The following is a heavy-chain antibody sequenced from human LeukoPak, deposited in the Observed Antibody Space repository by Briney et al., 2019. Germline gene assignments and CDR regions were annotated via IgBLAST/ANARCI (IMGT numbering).Heavy chain of an antibody. Sequence: GGSLRLSCAASGFTFSSYAMSWVRQAPGKGLEWVSAISGSGGSTYYADSVKGRFTISRDNSKNTLYLQMNSLRAEDTAVYYCARGQQHVVLGLFDYWGQGTLVTVSS. D-gene: IGHD6-13*01. J-gene: IGHJ4*02. CDR3: ARGQQHVVLGLFDY. CDR1: GFTFSSYA. CDR2: ISGSGGST. V-gene: IGHV3-23*01.